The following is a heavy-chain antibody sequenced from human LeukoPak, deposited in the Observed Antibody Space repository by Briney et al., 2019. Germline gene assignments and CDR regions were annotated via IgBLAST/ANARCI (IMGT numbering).Heavy chain of an antibody. J-gene: IGHJ4*02. Sequence: SETLSLTCAVSGHSISSGYYWGWIRQPPGKGLEWIGSIYHSGSTYYNPSLKSRVTISVDTSKNQFSLKLSSVTAADTAVYYCARVRSHSSSWYGNHYFDYWGQGTLVTVSS. CDR2: IYHSGST. CDR1: GHSISSGYY. V-gene: IGHV4-38-2*01. D-gene: IGHD6-13*01. CDR3: ARVRSHSSSWYGNHYFDY.